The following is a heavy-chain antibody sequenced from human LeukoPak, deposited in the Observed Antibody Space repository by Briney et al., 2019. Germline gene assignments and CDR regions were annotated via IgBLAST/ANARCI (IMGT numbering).Heavy chain of an antibody. V-gene: IGHV3-66*03. D-gene: IGHD4-17*01. Sequence: GGSLRLSCAGSGFSVSNYYMSWVRQAPGKGLEWVSLIRDSGETFYGDSVKGRFTISRDNSKNTMYLQMNRLRVEDTAVYFCARDRAVTQDWVEFDPWGQGTLVTVSS. J-gene: IGHJ5*02. CDR1: GFSVSNYY. CDR3: ARDRAVTQDWVEFDP. CDR2: IRDSGET.